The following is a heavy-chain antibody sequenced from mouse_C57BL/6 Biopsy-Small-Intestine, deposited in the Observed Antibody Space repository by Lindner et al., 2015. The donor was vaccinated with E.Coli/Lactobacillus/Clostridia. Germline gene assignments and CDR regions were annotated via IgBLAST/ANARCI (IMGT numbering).Heavy chain of an antibody. CDR1: GYAFTNYL. Sequence: VQLQESGAELVRPGTSVKVSCKASGYAFTNYLIEWVKQRPGQGLEWIGVINPGSGGTNYNEKFKGKATLTADKSSSTAYMQLSSLTSEDSAVYFCARTRYLDYWGQGTTLTVSS. D-gene: IGHD2-14*01. CDR2: INPGSGGT. CDR3: ARTRYLDY. V-gene: IGHV1-54*01. J-gene: IGHJ2*01.